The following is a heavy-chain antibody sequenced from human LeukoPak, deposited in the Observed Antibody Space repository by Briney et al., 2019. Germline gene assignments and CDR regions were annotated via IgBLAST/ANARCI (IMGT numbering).Heavy chain of an antibody. J-gene: IGHJ4*02. D-gene: IGHD4-17*01. CDR2: MSSDGSKK. CDR1: GFTFSLYP. V-gene: IGHV3-30-3*02. Sequence: PGGSLRLSCGASGFTFSLYPMHWVRETPGTVLAWVSAMSSDGSKKYYADSVKGRFTISRDNSKNTLYLQMNSLRAEDTAVYYCAKKFRGTTVISGDYFDYWGQGTLVTVSS. CDR3: AKKFRGTTVISGDYFDY.